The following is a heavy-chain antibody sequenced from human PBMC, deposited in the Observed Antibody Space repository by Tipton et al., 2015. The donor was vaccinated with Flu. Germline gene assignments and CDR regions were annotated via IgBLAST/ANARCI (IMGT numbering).Heavy chain of an antibody. Sequence: CAASGFTFSSFTIYWLRQAPGKGLEWVSSISGSGGNMFYADSVKGRFSISRDYSKNTVDLQMNSLRADDTGMYFCAKSFSGSYRYFDFWGQGALVTVSS. V-gene: IGHV3-23*01. CDR2: ISGSGGNM. D-gene: IGHD1-26*01. J-gene: IGHJ4*02. CDR3: AKSFSGSYRYFDF. CDR1: GFTFSSFT.